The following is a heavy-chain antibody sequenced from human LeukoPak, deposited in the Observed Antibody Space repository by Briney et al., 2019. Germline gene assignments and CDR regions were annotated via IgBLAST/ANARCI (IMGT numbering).Heavy chain of an antibody. Sequence: ASVKVSCKASGGTFSSYAISWVRQAPGQGLEWMGRIIPILGIANYAQKFQGRVTITADKSTSTAYMELSSLRSEDTAVYYCARAKYYYGSGSYYNWFDPWGQGTLVTVSS. CDR2: IIPILGIA. J-gene: IGHJ5*02. D-gene: IGHD3-10*01. V-gene: IGHV1-69*04. CDR1: GGTFSSYA. CDR3: ARAKYYYGSGSYYNWFDP.